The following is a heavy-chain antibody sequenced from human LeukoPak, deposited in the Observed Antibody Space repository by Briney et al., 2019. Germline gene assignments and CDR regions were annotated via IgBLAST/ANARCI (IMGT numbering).Heavy chain of an antibody. Sequence: ASVKVSCKASGYTFTSYGISRVRQAPGQGLEWMGWISAYNGNTNYAQKLQGRVTMTTDTSTSTAYMELRSLRSDDTAVYYCARGLTHYDSSGYNWFDPWGQGTLVTVSS. J-gene: IGHJ5*02. V-gene: IGHV1-18*01. D-gene: IGHD3-22*01. CDR3: ARGLTHYDSSGYNWFDP. CDR2: ISAYNGNT. CDR1: GYTFTSYG.